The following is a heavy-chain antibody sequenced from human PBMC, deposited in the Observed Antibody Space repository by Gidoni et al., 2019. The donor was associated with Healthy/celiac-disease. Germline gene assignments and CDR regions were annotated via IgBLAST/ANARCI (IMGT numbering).Heavy chain of an antibody. J-gene: IGHJ6*02. Sequence: QVQLVESGGGVVQPGRSLRLSCAASGFTFSSYGMHWFRQAPGKGLEWVAVISYDGSNKYYADSVKGRFTISRDNSKNTLYLQMNSLRAEDTAVYYCAKDQRGYYYDSSAFYYYYYGMDVWGQGTTVTVSS. CDR2: ISYDGSNK. CDR1: GFTFSSYG. CDR3: AKDQRGYYYDSSAFYYYYYGMDV. D-gene: IGHD3-22*01. V-gene: IGHV3-30*18.